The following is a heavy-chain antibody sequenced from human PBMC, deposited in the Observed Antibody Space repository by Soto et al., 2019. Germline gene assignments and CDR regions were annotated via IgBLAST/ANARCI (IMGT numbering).Heavy chain of an antibody. CDR1: GYIFTTYS. J-gene: IGHJ4*02. Sequence: QVQLVQSGAEMKRPGASVILSCKASGYIFTTYSIQWVRQTAGQGLEGMAKVDPRDGSTGDAKKVRGRVAITCDTATGKLSMAVSSLTSDDTATYYFAGVRSSDRELDYWGQGTQVNVSS. CDR3: AGVRSSDRELDY. CDR2: VDPRDGST. V-gene: IGHV1-46*04. D-gene: IGHD3-10*01.